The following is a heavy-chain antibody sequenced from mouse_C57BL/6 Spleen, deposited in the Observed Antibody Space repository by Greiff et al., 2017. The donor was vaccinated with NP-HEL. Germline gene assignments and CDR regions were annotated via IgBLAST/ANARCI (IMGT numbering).Heavy chain of an antibody. CDR1: GYTFTSYW. CDR2: INPSNGGT. V-gene: IGHV1-53*01. CDR3: ARAPPTVVATDYAMDY. D-gene: IGHD1-1*01. Sequence: QVHVKQSGTELVKPGASVKLSCKASGYTFTSYWMHWVKQRPGQGLEWIGNINPSNGGTNYNEKFKSKATLTVDKSSSTAYMQLSSLTSEDSAVYYCARAPPTVVATDYAMDYWGQGTSVTVSS. J-gene: IGHJ4*01.